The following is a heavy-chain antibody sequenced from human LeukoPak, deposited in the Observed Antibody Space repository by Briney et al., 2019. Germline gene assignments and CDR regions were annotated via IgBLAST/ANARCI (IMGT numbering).Heavy chain of an antibody. J-gene: IGHJ4*02. CDR2: INNDGTAT. V-gene: IGHV3-74*01. CDR1: RFTFNYFW. D-gene: IGHD1-26*01. CDR3: ATVGEY. Sequence: GGSLRLSCAASRFTFNYFWMHWVRQVPGKGLVWVAGINNDGTATYYADSVKGRFTISRDNAKNTVYLQMNGLRAEDTTVYYCATVGEYWGQGTLVTVSS.